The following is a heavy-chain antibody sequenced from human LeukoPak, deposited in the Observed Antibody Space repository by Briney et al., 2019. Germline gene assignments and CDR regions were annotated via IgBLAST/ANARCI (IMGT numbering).Heavy chain of an antibody. J-gene: IGHJ6*02. D-gene: IGHD4-17*01. CDR3: ARDTDPSIYYYYYGMDV. Sequence: GGSLRLSCAASGFTFSDYYMSWIRQAPGKGLEWVSYISSSGSTIYYADSVKGRFTISRDNAKNSLYLQMNSLRAEDTAVYYCARDTDPSIYYYYYGMDVWGQGTTVTVSS. CDR1: GFTFSDYY. V-gene: IGHV3-11*01. CDR2: ISSSGSTI.